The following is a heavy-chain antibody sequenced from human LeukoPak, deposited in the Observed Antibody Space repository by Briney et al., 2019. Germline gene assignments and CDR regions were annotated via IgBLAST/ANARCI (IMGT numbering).Heavy chain of an antibody. CDR1: GASIRSSSYY. Sequence: PSETLSLTCTVSGASIRSSSYYWSWIRQPPGKGLEWIGYIYYSGSTNYNPSLKSRVTISVDTSKNQFSLKLSSVTAADTAVYYCARHSHTYYYGMDVWGQGTTVTVSS. J-gene: IGHJ6*02. V-gene: IGHV4-61*05. CDR3: ARHSHTYYYGMDV. CDR2: IYYSGST. D-gene: IGHD2-21*01.